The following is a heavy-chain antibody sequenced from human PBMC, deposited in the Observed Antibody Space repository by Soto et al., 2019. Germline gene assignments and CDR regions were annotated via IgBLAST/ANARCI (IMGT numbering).Heavy chain of an antibody. CDR1: GHMCSNYG. Sequence: SVKVYCKASGHMCSNYGITWVRQAPGQGLEWMGWISGYNGNTKYADKLQGRVTMTTDTSTTTAYMELRSLRSDDTAVYYCARDEVPAANWLDRWGQGTLVTVSS. V-gene: IGHV1-18*01. J-gene: IGHJ5*02. CDR2: ISGYNGNT. D-gene: IGHD2-2*01. CDR3: ARDEVPAANWLDR.